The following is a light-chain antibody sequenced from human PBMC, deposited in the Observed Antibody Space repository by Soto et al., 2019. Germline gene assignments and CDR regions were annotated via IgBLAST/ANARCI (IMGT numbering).Light chain of an antibody. CDR1: QSVLYSSNNKNY. J-gene: IGKJ2*01. V-gene: IGKV4-1*01. CDR2: WAS. Sequence: DIVMTQSPDSLAVSLGERATINCESSQSVLYSSNNKNYLAWYQQKSGQPPKLIIYWASTRESGVPDRFSGSGSGTDVTLTISSLQAEDVAVYYCQQYYSTPPTFGQGTKLEIK. CDR3: QQYYSTPPT.